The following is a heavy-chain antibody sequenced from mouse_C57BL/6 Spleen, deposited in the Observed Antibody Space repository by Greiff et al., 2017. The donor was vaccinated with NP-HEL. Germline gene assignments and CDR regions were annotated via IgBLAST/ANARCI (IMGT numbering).Heavy chain of an antibody. J-gene: IGHJ2*01. CDR2: IDPSDSYT. CDR1: GYTFTSYW. D-gene: IGHD2-3*01. CDR3: ARYDGYYGDY. V-gene: IGHV1-50*01. Sequence: VQLQQPGAELVKPGASVKLSCKASGYTFTSYWMQWVKQRPGQGLEWIGEIDPSDSYTNYNQKFKGKATLTVDTSSSTAYMQLSSLTSEDSAVYYCARYDGYYGDYWGQGTTLTVSS.